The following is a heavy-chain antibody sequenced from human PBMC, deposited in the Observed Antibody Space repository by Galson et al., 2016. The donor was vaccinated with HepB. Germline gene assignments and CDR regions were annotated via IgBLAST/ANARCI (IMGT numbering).Heavy chain of an antibody. D-gene: IGHD3-10*01. J-gene: IGHJ5*02. V-gene: IGHV4-31*03. CDR2: IYYRGST. Sequence: TLSLTCTVSGGSISSGDYYWSWIRQHPGKGLEWIGYIYYRGSTYYNPSLKSRITISVDTSKNQFSLKLGSVTAADTAVYYCARTGQTLLLFNSWGQGTLVTVSS. CDR1: GGSISSGDYY. CDR3: ARTGQTLLLFNS.